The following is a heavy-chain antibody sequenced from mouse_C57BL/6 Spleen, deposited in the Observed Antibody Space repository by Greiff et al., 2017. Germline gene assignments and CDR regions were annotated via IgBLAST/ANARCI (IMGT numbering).Heavy chain of an antibody. V-gene: IGHV1-53*01. J-gene: IGHJ2*01. CDR1: GYTFTSYW. CDR2: INPSNGGT. D-gene: IGHD2-1*01. Sequence: QVQLQQPGTELVKPGASVKLSCKASGYTFTSYWMHWVKQRPGQGLEWIGNINPSNGGTNYNEKFKSKATLTVDKSSSTAYMQLSSLTSEDSAVYYCVREEIYYCNYVYFDYWGQGTTLTVSS. CDR3: VREEIYYCNYVYFDY.